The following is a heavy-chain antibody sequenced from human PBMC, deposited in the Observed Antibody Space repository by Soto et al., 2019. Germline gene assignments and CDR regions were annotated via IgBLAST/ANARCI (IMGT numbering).Heavy chain of an antibody. V-gene: IGHV1-69*01. CDR3: ARDSQSFSGYSGYAPGDY. D-gene: IGHD5-12*01. Sequence: QVQLVQSGAEVKKPGASVKVSCKASGGTFSSYAISWVRQAPGQGLEWMGGIIPIFGTANYAQKFQGRVTITADESTSTAYMELSSLRSEDTAVYYCARDSQSFSGYSGYAPGDYWGQGTLVTVSS. J-gene: IGHJ4*02. CDR1: GGTFSSYA. CDR2: IIPIFGTA.